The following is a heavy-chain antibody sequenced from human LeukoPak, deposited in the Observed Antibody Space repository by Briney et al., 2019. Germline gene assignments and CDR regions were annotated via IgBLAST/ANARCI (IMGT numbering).Heavy chain of an antibody. Sequence: SETLSLTCTVSGGSISSGDYYWSWIRQPPGKGLEWIGYIYYSGSTYYNPSLKSRVTISVDTSKNQFSLKLSSVTAADTAVYYCARAPLLRSLYYFDYWGQGTLVTVSS. V-gene: IGHV4-30-4*08. CDR1: GGSISSGDYY. D-gene: IGHD3-3*01. J-gene: IGHJ4*02. CDR2: IYYSGST. CDR3: ARAPLLRSLYYFDY.